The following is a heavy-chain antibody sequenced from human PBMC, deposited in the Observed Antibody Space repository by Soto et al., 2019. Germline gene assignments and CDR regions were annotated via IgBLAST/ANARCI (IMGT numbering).Heavy chain of an antibody. CDR2: ISYDGSNK. V-gene: IGHV3-30-3*01. CDR1: GFTFSSYA. J-gene: IGHJ4*02. CDR3: ARDRLRYFDWPLDY. D-gene: IGHD3-9*01. Sequence: QVQLVESGGGVVQPGRSLRLSCAASGFTFSSYAMHWVRQAPGKGLEWVAVISYDGSNKYYADSVKGRFTISRDNXXNTLYLQMNSLRAEDTAVYYCARDRLRYFDWPLDYWGQGTLVTVSS.